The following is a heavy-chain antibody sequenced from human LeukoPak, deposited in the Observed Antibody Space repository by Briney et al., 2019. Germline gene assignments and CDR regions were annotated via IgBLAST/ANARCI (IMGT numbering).Heavy chain of an antibody. CDR1: GFTFSSYA. V-gene: IGHV3-30-3*01. CDR2: ISYDGSNK. CDR3: ARDFYDSSGYYLPMDDAFDI. D-gene: IGHD3-22*01. J-gene: IGHJ3*02. Sequence: QPGRSLRLSCAASGFTFSSYAMHWVRQAPGKGLEWVAVISYDGSNKYYADSVKGRFTISRDNSKNTLYLQMNSLRAEDTAVYYCARDFYDSSGYYLPMDDAFDIWGQGTMVTVSS.